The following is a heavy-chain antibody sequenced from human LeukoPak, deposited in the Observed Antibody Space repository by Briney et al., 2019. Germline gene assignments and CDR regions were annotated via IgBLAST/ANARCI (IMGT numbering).Heavy chain of an antibody. J-gene: IGHJ4*02. CDR2: IYYSGST. CDR1: GGSISSSSYY. D-gene: IGHD6-19*01. Sequence: SETLSLTCTVSGGSISSSSYYWGWIRQPPGKGLEWIGSIYYSGSTYYNPSLKSRVTISVDTSKNQFSLKLSSVTAADTAVYHCASRREPYSSGWPKFDYWGQGTLVTVSS. CDR3: ASRREPYSSGWPKFDY. V-gene: IGHV4-39*01.